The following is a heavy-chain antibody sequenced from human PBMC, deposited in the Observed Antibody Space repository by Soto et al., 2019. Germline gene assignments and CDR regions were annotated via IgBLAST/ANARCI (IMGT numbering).Heavy chain of an antibody. Sequence: ASVKVSCKASGYTFTSYDINWVRQATGQGLEWMGWMNPNSGNTGYAQKFQGRVTMTRNTSISTAYMELSSLRSEDTAVYYCARVCTVTADYYYNIDVWGKGTTVPVSS. D-gene: IGHD2-21*02. CDR3: ARVCTVTADYYYNIDV. J-gene: IGHJ6*03. CDR1: GYTFTSYD. CDR2: MNPNSGNT. V-gene: IGHV1-8*01.